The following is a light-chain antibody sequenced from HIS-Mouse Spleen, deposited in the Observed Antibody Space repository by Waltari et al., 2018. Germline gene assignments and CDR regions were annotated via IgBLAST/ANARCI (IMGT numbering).Light chain of an antibody. CDR1: AFPKKY. J-gene: IGLJ3*02. CDR3: NSRDSSGNHLV. Sequence: SADLTQPPSVSVSPGQTSRITCPLCAFPKKYAYWYQQKSGQAPVLVIYEDSKRPSGIPERFSGSSSGTMATLTISGAQAEDEADYYCNSRDSSGNHLVFGGGTKLTVL. V-gene: IGLV3-10*01. CDR2: EDS.